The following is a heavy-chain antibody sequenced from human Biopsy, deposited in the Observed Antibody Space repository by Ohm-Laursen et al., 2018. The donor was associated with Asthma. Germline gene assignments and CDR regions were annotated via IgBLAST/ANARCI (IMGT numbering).Heavy chain of an antibody. Sequence: ASVKVSCNTSGYTFTSYYMHWVRRAPGQGLEWMGIINPSGGSTSYAQKIRGRVTMTRDTSTSTVYMELSSLRSEDTAVYYCARRGITGTTLDYWGQGTLVTVSS. CDR1: GYTFTSYY. CDR2: INPSGGST. J-gene: IGHJ4*02. D-gene: IGHD1-7*01. CDR3: ARRGITGTTLDY. V-gene: IGHV1-46*01.